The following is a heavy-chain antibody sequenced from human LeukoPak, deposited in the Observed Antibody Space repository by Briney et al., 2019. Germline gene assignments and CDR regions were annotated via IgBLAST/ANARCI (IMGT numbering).Heavy chain of an antibody. D-gene: IGHD6-13*01. CDR3: AREGLEYSSSWYTYYYYYYYMDV. CDR1: GFTVSSNE. Sequence: GGSLRLSCAASGFTVSSNEMSWVRQAPGKGLEWVSSISGGSTYYADSRKGRFTISRDNSKNTLHLQMNSLRAEDTAVYYCAREGLEYSSSWYTYYYYYYYMDVWGKGTTVTVSS. J-gene: IGHJ6*03. V-gene: IGHV3-38-3*01. CDR2: ISGGST.